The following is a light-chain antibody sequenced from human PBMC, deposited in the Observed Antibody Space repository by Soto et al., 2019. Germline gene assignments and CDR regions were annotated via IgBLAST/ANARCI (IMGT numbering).Light chain of an antibody. CDR2: DAS. V-gene: IGKV1-5*01. Sequence: IQVTQPPSTLSASVGDRVTSTCRASESISSWLAWYQQKPGKAPKLLVYDASTLQSGVASRFSGSGSGTEFTLIITGLHPDDSATYYCQQHTNTNNPWMFGEGTKGENK. CDR1: ESISSW. CDR3: QQHTNTNNPWM. J-gene: IGKJ1*01.